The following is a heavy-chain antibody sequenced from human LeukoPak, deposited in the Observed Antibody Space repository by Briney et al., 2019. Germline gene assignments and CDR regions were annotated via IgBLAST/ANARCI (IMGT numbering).Heavy chain of an antibody. CDR2: IYHSGSP. D-gene: IGHD1-1*01. CDR1: GGSISSNNW. Sequence: SQTLSLTCTVSGGSISSNNWWGWVRQPPGKGLEWIGEIYHSGSPNYNPSLKSRVTISVDKSRNHFSLNLSSVTAADTAVYYCARVNINNWHSCDYWGQGTLVTVSS. V-gene: IGHV4-4*02. CDR3: ARVNINNWHSCDY. J-gene: IGHJ4*02.